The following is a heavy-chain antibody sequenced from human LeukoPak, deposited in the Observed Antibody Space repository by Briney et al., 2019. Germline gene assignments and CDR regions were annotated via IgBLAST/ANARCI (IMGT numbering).Heavy chain of an antibody. Sequence: ASVKVSCKASGYTFDIYGITWVRQAPGQGLEWMGWINPNSGGTNYAQKFQGRVTMTRDTSISTAYMELSRLRSDDTAVYYCARDQGGGYCSSTSCYTGNDAFDIWGQGTMVTVSS. D-gene: IGHD2-2*02. CDR3: ARDQGGGYCSSTSCYTGNDAFDI. J-gene: IGHJ3*02. CDR1: GYTFDIYG. V-gene: IGHV1-2*02. CDR2: INPNSGGT.